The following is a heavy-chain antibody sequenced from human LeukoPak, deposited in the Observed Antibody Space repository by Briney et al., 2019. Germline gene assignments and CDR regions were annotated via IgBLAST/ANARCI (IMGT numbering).Heavy chain of an antibody. V-gene: IGHV4-61*08. CDR3: ARRADYYDSSGYNWFDP. Sequence: SETLSLTCAVSGGSISSGGYSWSWIRQPPGKGLEWIGYIYYSGSTNYNPSLKSRVTISVDTSKNQFSLKLSSVTAADTAVYYCARRADYYDSSGYNWFDPWGQGTLVTVSS. D-gene: IGHD3-22*01. CDR1: GGSISSGGYS. J-gene: IGHJ5*02. CDR2: IYYSGST.